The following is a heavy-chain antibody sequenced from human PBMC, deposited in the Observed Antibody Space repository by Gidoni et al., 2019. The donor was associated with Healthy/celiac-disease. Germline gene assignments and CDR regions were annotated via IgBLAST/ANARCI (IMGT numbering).Heavy chain of an antibody. CDR3: ARGANSLDYFDY. Sequence: QVQLVESGGGVVQPGRSLRLSCAASGFTFSSYGMHWVRQAPGKGLELVAVIWYDGSNKYYADSVKGRFTISRDNSKNTLYLQMNSLRAEDTAVYYCARGANSLDYFDYWGQGTLVTVSS. V-gene: IGHV3-33*01. J-gene: IGHJ4*02. CDR2: IWYDGSNK. CDR1: GFTFSSYG.